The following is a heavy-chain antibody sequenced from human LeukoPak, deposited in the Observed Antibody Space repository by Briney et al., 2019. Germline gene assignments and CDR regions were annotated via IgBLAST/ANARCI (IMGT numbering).Heavy chain of an antibody. V-gene: IGHV3-48*03. CDR2: ISGGGTNV. CDR3: ATTSPRYCSRTSCFGGFLDY. Sequence: GGSLRLSCVASGFTFSGYEVHWVRQAPGKGLEWISYISGGGTNVDYADSVKGRFTISRDNAKNSLYLQMNSLRAEDTAVYYCATTSPRYCSRTSCFGGFLDYWGQGTPVTVSS. D-gene: IGHD2-2*01. CDR1: GFTFSGYE. J-gene: IGHJ4*02.